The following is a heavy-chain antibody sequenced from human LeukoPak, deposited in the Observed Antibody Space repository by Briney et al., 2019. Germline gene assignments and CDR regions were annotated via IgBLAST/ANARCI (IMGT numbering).Heavy chain of an antibody. CDR2: IYYSGST. D-gene: IGHD1-14*01. CDR1: GVSISTSRYY. Sequence: SETLSLTCTVSGVSISTSRYYWGWIRQPPGKGLEWIGNIYYSGSTNYNPSLKSRVTISVDTSKNQFSLKLSSVTAADTAVYYCARRTRKLPRWYYYMDVWGKGTTVTISS. J-gene: IGHJ6*03. V-gene: IGHV4-39*07. CDR3: ARRTRKLPRWYYYMDV.